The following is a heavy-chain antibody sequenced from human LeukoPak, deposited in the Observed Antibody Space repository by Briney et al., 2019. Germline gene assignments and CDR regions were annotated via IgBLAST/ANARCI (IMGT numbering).Heavy chain of an antibody. V-gene: IGHV3-23*01. CDR1: GLTFATHT. CDR3: AKGGAVTGTMYFQY. D-gene: IGHD6-19*01. CDR2: IRSSGDST. Sequence: GGSLRLSCAASGLTFATHTMSWVRQAPGKGLEWVSAIRSSGDSTYYADSAKGRFTISRDNSKNTLYLQMNSLRAEDTAVYYCAKGGAVTGTMYFQYWGQGTLVTVSS. J-gene: IGHJ1*01.